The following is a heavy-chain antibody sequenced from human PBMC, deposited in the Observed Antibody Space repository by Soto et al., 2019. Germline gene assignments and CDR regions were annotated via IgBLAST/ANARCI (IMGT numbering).Heavy chain of an antibody. CDR2: ISAYNGNT. Sequence: GASVKVSCKASGYTFTSYGISWVRQAPGQGLEWMGWISAYNGNTNYAQKLQGRVTMTTDTSTSTAYMELRSLRSDDTAVYYCASTYYDFWSGYWENFEYFQHWGQGTLVTVSS. CDR3: ASTYYDFWSGYWENFEYFQH. D-gene: IGHD3-3*01. CDR1: GYTFTSYG. V-gene: IGHV1-18*01. J-gene: IGHJ1*01.